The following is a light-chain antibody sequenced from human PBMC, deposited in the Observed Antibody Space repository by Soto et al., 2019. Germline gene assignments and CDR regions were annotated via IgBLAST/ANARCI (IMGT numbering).Light chain of an antibody. CDR1: SSDVGSYNL. CDR2: EVS. Sequence: QSVLTHPASVSGSPGQSITISCTGTSSDVGSYNLVSWYQQHPGKAPKLMIYEVSKRPSGVSTRFSGSKSGNTASLTISGLQAEDEADYYCCSYAGFYVCGTGTKVTVL. J-gene: IGLJ1*01. V-gene: IGLV2-23*02. CDR3: CSYAGFYV.